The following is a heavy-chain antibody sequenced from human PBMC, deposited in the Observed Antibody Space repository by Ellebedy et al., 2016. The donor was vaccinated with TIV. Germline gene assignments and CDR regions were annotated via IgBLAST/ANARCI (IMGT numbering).Heavy chain of an antibody. D-gene: IGHD2-8*01. V-gene: IGHV3-23*01. Sequence: GESLKISCAASGFTFSNYAMSWVRQAQGKGMEWVSAISGSATITFYPDSVRGRFTISRDKSTNTLFLQMSSLRAEDTAMYYCAKGYCSTGICYTDYWGQGTLVTVSS. J-gene: IGHJ4*02. CDR3: AKGYCSTGICYTDY. CDR1: GFTFSNYA. CDR2: ISGSATIT.